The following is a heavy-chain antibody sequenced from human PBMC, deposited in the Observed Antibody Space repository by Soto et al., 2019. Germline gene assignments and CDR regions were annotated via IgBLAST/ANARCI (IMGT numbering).Heavy chain of an antibody. CDR3: AHAYGGTSWPNDAFDV. J-gene: IGHJ3*01. D-gene: IGHD2-21*01. V-gene: IGHV2-5*02. Sequence: QITLKESGPTLVKPTQTLTLTCTFSGFSLTADGVGVGWIRLPPGKALEWLALIYWDDDQRYSPSLKTRLTSTEDTSKNQVVLTMTYMDPVDTGTYYCAHAYGGTSWPNDAFDVWGQGTVVTVSS. CDR2: IYWDDDQ. CDR1: GFSLTADGVG.